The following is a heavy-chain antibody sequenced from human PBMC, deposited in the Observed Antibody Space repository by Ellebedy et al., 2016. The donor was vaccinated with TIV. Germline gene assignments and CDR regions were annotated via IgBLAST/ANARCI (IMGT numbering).Heavy chain of an antibody. J-gene: IGHJ4*02. CDR1: GGSISSDAYY. CDR3: ARNRPGYNYGSDYFDY. V-gene: IGHV4-30-4*01. Sequence: MPSETLSLTCTVSGGSISSDAYYWSWIRQPPGKGLEWIGYIYYSGSTYYNPSLKSRVTISVDTSKNQFSLKLSSVTAADTAVYYCARNRPGYNYGSDYFDYWGQGTLLTVSS. CDR2: IYYSGST. D-gene: IGHD5-18*01.